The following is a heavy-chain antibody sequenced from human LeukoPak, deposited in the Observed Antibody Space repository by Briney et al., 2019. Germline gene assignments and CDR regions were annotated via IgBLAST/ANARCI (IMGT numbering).Heavy chain of an antibody. CDR2: ISSNSNYI. Sequence: PGGSLRLSCAASGFTFSSYTMNWVRQAPGKWLEWVSSISSNSNYISYADSVKGRFTISRDNAKNSLYLQMNSLRAEDTAVYYCARDRAAAGPDYWGQGTLVTVSS. CDR1: GFTFSSYT. J-gene: IGHJ4*02. V-gene: IGHV3-21*01. CDR3: ARDRAAAGPDY. D-gene: IGHD6-13*01.